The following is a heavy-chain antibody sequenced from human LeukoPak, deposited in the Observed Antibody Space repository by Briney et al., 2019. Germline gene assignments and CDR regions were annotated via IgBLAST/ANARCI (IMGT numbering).Heavy chain of an antibody. V-gene: IGHV1-18*01. J-gene: IGHJ4*02. CDR2: ISAYNGNT. D-gene: IGHD5-24*01. Sequence: XXXCXXXGYTFTSYGISWVRQAPGQGLEWMGWISAYNGNTNYAQKLQGRVTMTTDTSTSTAYMELRSLRSDDTAVYYCARRWLQSRRLDYWGQGTLVTVSS. CDR1: GYTFTSYG. CDR3: ARRWLQSRRLDY.